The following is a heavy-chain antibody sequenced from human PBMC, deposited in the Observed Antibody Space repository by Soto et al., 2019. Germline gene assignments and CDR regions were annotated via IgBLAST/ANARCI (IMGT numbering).Heavy chain of an antibody. D-gene: IGHD6-19*01. CDR3: AGQRFPQWLVPGGAFDI. J-gene: IGHJ3*02. CDR2: IYYSGST. Sequence: SETLSLTCTVSGGSISSSSYYWGWIRQPPGKGLEWIGSIYYSGSTYYNPSLKSRVTISVDTSKNQFSLKLSSVTAADTAVYYCAGQRFPQWLVPGGAFDIWGQGTMVTVSS. V-gene: IGHV4-39*01. CDR1: GGSISSSSYY.